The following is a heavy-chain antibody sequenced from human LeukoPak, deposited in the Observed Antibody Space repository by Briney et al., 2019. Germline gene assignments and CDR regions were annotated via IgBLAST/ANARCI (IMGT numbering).Heavy chain of an antibody. J-gene: IGHJ5*02. CDR1: GFTVSSNY. D-gene: IGHD2-2*01. Sequence: GGSLRLSCAASGFTVSSNYMSWVRQAPGKGLEWVLVIYSGGSTYYADSVKGRFTISRDNSKNTLYLQMNSLRAEDTAVYYCARDKGYCSSTSCSRSPWFDPWGQGTLVTVSS. V-gene: IGHV3-66*01. CDR2: IYSGGST. CDR3: ARDKGYCSSTSCSRSPWFDP.